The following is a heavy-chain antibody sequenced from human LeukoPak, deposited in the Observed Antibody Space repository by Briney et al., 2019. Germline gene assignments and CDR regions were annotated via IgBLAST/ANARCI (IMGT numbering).Heavy chain of an antibody. J-gene: IGHJ6*03. CDR3: ARGGWFGEFPYYMDG. Sequence: GASVKVSRQASGYTYTNYDINWVRQATGRGHEWMGWMNHNSGNTRYGQKFQGRVTITRNTSISTAYMELSSLRSEDTAMYYCARGGWFGEFPYYMDGWGKGTTVTASS. CDR2: MNHNSGNT. CDR1: GYTYTNYD. D-gene: IGHD3-10*01. V-gene: IGHV1-8*03.